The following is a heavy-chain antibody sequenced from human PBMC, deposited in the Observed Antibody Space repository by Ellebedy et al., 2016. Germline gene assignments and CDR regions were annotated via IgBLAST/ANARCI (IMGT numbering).Heavy chain of an antibody. CDR3: ARGGSTIFGVVIIYVGFDY. D-gene: IGHD3-3*01. J-gene: IGHJ4*02. V-gene: IGHV1-69*04. CDR1: GGTFSSYA. Sequence: ASVKVSCKASGGTFSSYAISWVRQAPGQGLEWMGRIIPILGIANYAQKFQGRVTITRDTSASTAYMELSSLRSEDTAVYYCARGGSTIFGVVIIYVGFDYWGQGTLVTVSS. CDR2: IIPILGIA.